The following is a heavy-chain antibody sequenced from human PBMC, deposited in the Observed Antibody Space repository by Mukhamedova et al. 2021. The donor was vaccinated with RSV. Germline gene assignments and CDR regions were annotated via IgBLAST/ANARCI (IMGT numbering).Heavy chain of an antibody. Sequence: SWVRQAPGKGPEWVSSISGTGSSTYYADSVKDRFTISRDNSKNTLYLQMNSLRVEDTALYYCAKDMWFDPWAQGTLLTVSS. CDR3: AKDMWFDP. V-gene: IGHV3-23*01. CDR2: ISGTGSST. J-gene: IGHJ5*02.